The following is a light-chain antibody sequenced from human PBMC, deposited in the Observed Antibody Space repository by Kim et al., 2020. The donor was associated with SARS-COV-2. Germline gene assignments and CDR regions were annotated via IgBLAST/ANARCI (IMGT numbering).Light chain of an antibody. CDR3: SSYTSSSTYV. V-gene: IGLV2-14*04. CDR1: SSDVGGYNY. CDR2: DVS. J-gene: IGLJ1*01. Sequence: GKAITISCTGTSSDVGGYNYVSWYQQHPGKAPKLMIYDVSKRPSGVSNRLSGSKSGNTASLTISGLQAEDEADYYCSSYTSSSTYVFGTGTKVTVL.